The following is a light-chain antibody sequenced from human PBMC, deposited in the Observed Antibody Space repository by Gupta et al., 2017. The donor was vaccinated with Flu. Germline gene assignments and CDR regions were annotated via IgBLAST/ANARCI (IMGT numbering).Light chain of an antibody. CDR3: AEWGISLSVFV. J-gene: IGLJ1*01. V-gene: IGLV1-44*01. Sequence: GRTSNIGSNTVNWYQQLPGTAPKLLIHSDSRRPSGVPDRFSASTSGTSTSLAISGLQYEDEDDYYCAEWGISLSVFVFGIGTKVT. CDR2: SDS. CDR1: TSNIGSNT.